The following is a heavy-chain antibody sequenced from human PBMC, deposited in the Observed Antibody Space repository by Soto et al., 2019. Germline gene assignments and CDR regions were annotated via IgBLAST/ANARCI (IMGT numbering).Heavy chain of an antibody. D-gene: IGHD3-3*01. CDR2: IYWNDDK. CDR3: AHSYDCQSGYDRGFDY. V-gene: IGHV2-5*01. J-gene: IGHJ4*02. Sequence: VGWIRQPPGKALEWLALIYWNDDKRYSPSLQSRLTITKDTSKNQVVLSMTNMDPVDTATYFCAHSYDCQSGYDRGFDYRGQPTLGTVYS.